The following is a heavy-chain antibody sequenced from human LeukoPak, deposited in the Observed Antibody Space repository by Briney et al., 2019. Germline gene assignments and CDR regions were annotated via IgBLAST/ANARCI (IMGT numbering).Heavy chain of an antibody. CDR2: INSDSSAI. CDR3: ARSYTGYDL. Sequence: PGGSLRLSCVASGFTFSSYSMNWVRQAPGKGLDWISGINSDSSAIYYADSVKARFTISRDNAKNSLYLQMNSLRAEDTAVYYCARSYTGYDLWGQGTLVTVSS. J-gene: IGHJ4*02. V-gene: IGHV3-48*01. D-gene: IGHD5-12*01. CDR1: GFTFSSYS.